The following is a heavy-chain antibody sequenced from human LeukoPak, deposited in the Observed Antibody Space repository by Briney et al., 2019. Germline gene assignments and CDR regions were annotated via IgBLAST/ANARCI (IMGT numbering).Heavy chain of an antibody. D-gene: IGHD3-3*01. Sequence: ASVKVSCKASGYTFTSYAMNWVRQAPGQGLEWMGWINTNTGNPTYAQGFTGRFVFSLDTSVSTAYLQISSLKAEDTAVYYCARDELRFLEWPPRRGMDVWGQGTTVTVSS. J-gene: IGHJ6*02. CDR2: INTNTGNP. V-gene: IGHV7-4-1*02. CDR3: ARDELRFLEWPPRRGMDV. CDR1: GYTFTSYA.